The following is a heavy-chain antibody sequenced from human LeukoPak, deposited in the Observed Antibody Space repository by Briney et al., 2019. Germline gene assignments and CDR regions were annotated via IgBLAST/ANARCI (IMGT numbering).Heavy chain of an antibody. Sequence: SETLSLTCAVYGGSFSGYYWSWIRQPPGKGLEWIGYIYYSGSTNYNPSLKSRVTISVDTSKNQFSLKLSSVTAADTAVYYCARDQGYDTKRYYYYGMDVWGQGTTVTVSS. J-gene: IGHJ6*02. D-gene: IGHD3-3*01. CDR2: IYYSGST. CDR3: ARDQGYDTKRYYYYGMDV. CDR1: GGSFSGYY. V-gene: IGHV4-59*01.